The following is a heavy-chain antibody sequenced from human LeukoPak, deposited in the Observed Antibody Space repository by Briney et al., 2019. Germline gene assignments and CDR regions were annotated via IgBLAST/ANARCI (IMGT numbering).Heavy chain of an antibody. V-gene: IGHV4-39*01. D-gene: IGHD4-17*01. CDR2: IYFTGST. CDR3: ARLNYGDYFMDYYYGMDV. CDR1: GDSISSTSHY. Sequence: SETLSLTCTVSGDSISSTSHYWDWIRQPPGKGLEWIGNIYFTGSTYYCPSLKSRVTISVDRSKNQFSLKLSSVTAADTAVYYCARLNYGDYFMDYYYGMDVWGQGTTVTVSS. J-gene: IGHJ6*02.